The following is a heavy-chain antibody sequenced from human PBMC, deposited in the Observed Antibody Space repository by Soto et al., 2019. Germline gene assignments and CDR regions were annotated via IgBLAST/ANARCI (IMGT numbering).Heavy chain of an antibody. J-gene: IGHJ6*03. CDR1: GFTFSSYG. D-gene: IGHD2-15*01. Sequence: GESLKISCAASGFTFSSYGMHWVRQAPGKGLEWVAVIWYDGSNKYYADSVKGRFTISRDNSKNTLYLQMNSLRAEDTAVYYCARDLYPYCSGGSCYYMDVWGKGTTVTVSS. CDR3: ARDLYPYCSGGSCYYMDV. CDR2: IWYDGSNK. V-gene: IGHV3-33*01.